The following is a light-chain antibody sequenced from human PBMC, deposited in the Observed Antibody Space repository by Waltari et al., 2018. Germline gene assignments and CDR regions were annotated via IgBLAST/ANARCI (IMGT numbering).Light chain of an antibody. CDR2: EVS. CDR3: SSYTSTSAFYV. J-gene: IGLJ1*01. V-gene: IGLV2-14*01. Sequence: QSALTQPASVSGFPGQSITISCTGTSSDIGAYNYVSWYQQPPGEVPKRMIYEVSNRPSAVANRFSCSKSGNTASLSISELQAEDEADYYCSSYTSTSAFYVFGTGTKVTVL. CDR1: SSDIGAYNY.